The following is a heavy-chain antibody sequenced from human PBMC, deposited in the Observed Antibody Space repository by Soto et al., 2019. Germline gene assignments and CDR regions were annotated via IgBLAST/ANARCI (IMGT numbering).Heavy chain of an antibody. D-gene: IGHD3-10*01. CDR3: ARTSATVGLESRITMVRPAGYYYYYMDV. V-gene: IGHV4-39*07. CDR1: GGSISSSSYY. Sequence: SETLSLTCTVSGGSISSSSYYWGWIRQPPGKGLEWIGSIYYSGSTYYNPSLKSRVTISVDTSKNQFSLKLSSVTAADTAVYYCARTSATVGLESRITMVRPAGYYYYYMDVWGKGTTVTVSS. CDR2: IYYSGST. J-gene: IGHJ6*03.